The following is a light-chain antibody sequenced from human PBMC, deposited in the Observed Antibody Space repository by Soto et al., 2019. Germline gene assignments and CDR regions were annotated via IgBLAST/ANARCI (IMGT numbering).Light chain of an antibody. Sequence: QSALTQPASVSGSPGQSITISCPGTHSDIGGYNYVSWYQQHPGKAPKLMIYDVSNRPSGVSYRFSGSKSGNTASLTISGRQAEDEADYYCSSYTSRSTLGVFGGGTKLTVL. J-gene: IGLJ2*01. CDR1: HSDIGGYNY. CDR2: DVS. V-gene: IGLV2-14*03. CDR3: SSYTSRSTLGV.